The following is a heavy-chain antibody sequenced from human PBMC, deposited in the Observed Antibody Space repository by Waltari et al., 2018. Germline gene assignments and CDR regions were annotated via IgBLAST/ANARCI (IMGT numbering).Heavy chain of an antibody. Sequence: QVQLVQSGAEVKKPGASVKVSCKVSGYTLTELSMHWVRQAPGKGLELMGGFDPEEGETIYAQKFQGRVTMTEDTATDTAYMELSSLRSEDTAVYYCATVGSGSPPNDAFDIWGQGTMVTVSS. CDR1: GYTLTELS. J-gene: IGHJ3*02. CDR2: FDPEEGET. D-gene: IGHD1-26*01. CDR3: ATVGSGSPPNDAFDI. V-gene: IGHV1-24*01.